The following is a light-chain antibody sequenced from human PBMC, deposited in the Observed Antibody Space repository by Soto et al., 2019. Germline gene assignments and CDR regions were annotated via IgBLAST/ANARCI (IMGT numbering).Light chain of an antibody. J-gene: IGKJ5*01. CDR1: QTITRW. Sequence: DIQMTQSPSTLSASVGDRVTITCRASQTITRWMAWYQQKPGKAPKLLIYDASTLESGVPSRFSGSRSGTEFTLTISSLQPDDFATYYCQQLSLFGQGTRLEIK. V-gene: IGKV1-5*01. CDR2: DAS. CDR3: QQLSL.